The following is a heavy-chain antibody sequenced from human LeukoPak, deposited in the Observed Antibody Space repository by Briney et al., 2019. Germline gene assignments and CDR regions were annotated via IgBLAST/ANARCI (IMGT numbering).Heavy chain of an antibody. CDR3: AKPTNWGWEGYFDY. J-gene: IGHJ4*02. Sequence: GGSLRLSCLGSGFNFRYFWMSWVRQAPGKGLEWVANINHDGRETYYADSVKGRFIISRDNAKDSLYLQMNSLRAEDAAVYYCAKPTNWGWEGYFDYWGQGTLVTVSS. CDR2: INHDGRET. CDR1: GFNFRYFW. D-gene: IGHD7-27*01. V-gene: IGHV3-7*01.